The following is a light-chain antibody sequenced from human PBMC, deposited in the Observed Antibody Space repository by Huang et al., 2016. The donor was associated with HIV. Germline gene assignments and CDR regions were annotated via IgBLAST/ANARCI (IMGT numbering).Light chain of an antibody. CDR3: QQYNNWFLT. J-gene: IGKJ4*01. CDR2: GAS. V-gene: IGKV3-15*01. Sequence: EVVMTQSPATLSVSPRERVTLSCRASQSMSTNLAWYQKRPGQTPRLLIYGASTRATGVPARFGGSGSGTEFTLTISSLQSEDFGIYYCQQYNNWFLTFGGGTRV. CDR1: QSMSTN.